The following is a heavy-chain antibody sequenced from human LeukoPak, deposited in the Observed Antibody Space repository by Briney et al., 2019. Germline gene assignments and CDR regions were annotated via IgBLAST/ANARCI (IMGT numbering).Heavy chain of an antibody. CDR3: YASDYDSNLEDDP. D-gene: IGHD3-16*01. J-gene: IGHJ5*02. CDR2: ISNDGSKK. Sequence: PGGSRRLSCGASGFIFRNFGMFWVRQAPGKGLEWVAFISNDGSKKYYADSVKGRFTISRDNAKNILYLQMNSLRPEDTAVYYCYASDYDSNLEDDPWGQGTLVTVSS. CDR1: GFIFRNFG. V-gene: IGHV3-30*02.